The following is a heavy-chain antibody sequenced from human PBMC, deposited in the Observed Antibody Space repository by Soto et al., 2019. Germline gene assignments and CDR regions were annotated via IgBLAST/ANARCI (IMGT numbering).Heavy chain of an antibody. J-gene: IGHJ4*02. V-gene: IGHV3-53*05. Sequence: LRLSCAASGFIVSNKHMGWVRQAPGKGLGSVSILYTDDRTYYADSVKGRFTISRDNSKNTVSLQMNGLRDEDTAMYYCVGAAPGDWGQGTPVTVSS. D-gene: IGHD3-16*01. CDR1: GFIVSNKH. CDR2: LYTDDRT. CDR3: VGAAPGD.